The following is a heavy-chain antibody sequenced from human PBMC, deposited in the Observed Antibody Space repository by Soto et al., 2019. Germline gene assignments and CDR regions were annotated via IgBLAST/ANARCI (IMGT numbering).Heavy chain of an antibody. CDR1: GFSLNSYG. CDR2: IWYDGNNK. D-gene: IGHD4-17*01. V-gene: IGHV3-33*01. J-gene: IGHJ4*02. CDR3: VRDHDYADRIFEY. Sequence: GGSLRLSCAASGFSLNSYGMHWVRQAPGKGLEWVAIIWYDGNNKYYADSVKGRFTISRDNSKNTLFLQMNSLRAEDTAVYYCVRDHDYADRIFEYWGQGTLVTVSS.